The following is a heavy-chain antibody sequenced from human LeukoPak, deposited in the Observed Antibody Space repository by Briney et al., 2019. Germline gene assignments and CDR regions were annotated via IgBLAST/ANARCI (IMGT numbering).Heavy chain of an antibody. CDR2: IYYSGST. Sequence: SETLSLTCTVSGGSISSSSYYWGWIRQPPGKGLEWIGSIYYSGSTYYNPSLKSRVTISVDTSKNQFSLKLSSVTAADTAVYYCAIHSNYDFWSGYFDYWGQGTLVTVSS. CDR1: GGSISSSSYY. V-gene: IGHV4-39*01. J-gene: IGHJ4*02. D-gene: IGHD3-3*01. CDR3: AIHSNYDFWSGYFDY.